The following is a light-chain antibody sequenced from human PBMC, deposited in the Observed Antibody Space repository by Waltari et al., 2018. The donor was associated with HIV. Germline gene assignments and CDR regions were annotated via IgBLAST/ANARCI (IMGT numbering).Light chain of an antibody. V-gene: IGKV4-1*01. Sequence: DIVMTQFPESLAVSLGERATVSCKSSHTILHSSNNKNYLSWFQQKPGQPPKLLIYWASTRESGVSDRFTGSGSVTNFSLTISSLQAEDVAVYYCQQCFSTVWTFGQGTKVELK. CDR2: WAS. J-gene: IGKJ1*01. CDR3: QQCFSTVWT. CDR1: HTILHSSNNKNY.